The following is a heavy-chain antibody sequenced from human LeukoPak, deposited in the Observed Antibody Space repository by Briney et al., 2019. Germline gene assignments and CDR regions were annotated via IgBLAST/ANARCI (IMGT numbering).Heavy chain of an antibody. Sequence: ASVKVSCKASGYTFTGYYMHWVRQAPGQGLEWMGWINPNSGGTNYAQKFQGRVTMTRDTSSSTAYMELSRLRSDDTAVYYCARDRLGMDQLRSSGWFDPWGQGTLVTVS. CDR2: INPNSGGT. CDR1: GYTFTGYY. V-gene: IGHV1-2*02. D-gene: IGHD2-2*01. CDR3: ARDRLGMDQLRSSGWFDP. J-gene: IGHJ5*02.